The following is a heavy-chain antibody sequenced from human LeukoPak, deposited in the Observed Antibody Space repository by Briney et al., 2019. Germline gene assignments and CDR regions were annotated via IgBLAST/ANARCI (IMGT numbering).Heavy chain of an antibody. CDR3: AKGDNYYDSSGYYYVRALFDY. D-gene: IGHD3-22*01. Sequence: GGSLRLSCAASGFTFSSHGMHWVRQAPGKGLEWVAGTSYNGNIKYYADYVKGRFSISRDNSKNTLYLQMDSLRAEDTAVYYCAKGDNYYDSSGYYYVRALFDYWGQGTLVTVSS. V-gene: IGHV3-30*18. CDR1: GFTFSSHG. J-gene: IGHJ4*02. CDR2: TSYNGNIK.